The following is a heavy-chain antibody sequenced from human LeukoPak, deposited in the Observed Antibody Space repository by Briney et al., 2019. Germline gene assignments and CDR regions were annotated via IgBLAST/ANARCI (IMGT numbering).Heavy chain of an antibody. D-gene: IGHD3-16*02. V-gene: IGHV3-15*01. Sequence: GGSLRLSCAASGFTFSNSWMSWVRQAPGKGLEWVGRIKSKSDDVTSDYAAPVRCRFTISRDESKNTLYLQMNGLKTEDTAVYYCNTDGADYVWGSYLGDAFDIWGQGTMVTVSS. CDR2: IKSKSDDVTS. CDR3: NTDGADYVWGSYLGDAFDI. CDR1: GFTFSNSW. J-gene: IGHJ3*02.